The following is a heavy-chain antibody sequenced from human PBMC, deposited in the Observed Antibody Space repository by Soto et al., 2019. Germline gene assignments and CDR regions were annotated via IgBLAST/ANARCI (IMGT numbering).Heavy chain of an antibody. CDR1: GYTLRNYW. V-gene: IGHV5-51*01. J-gene: IGHJ6*02. Sequence: GHSLKISCKGSGYTLRNYWIGWVRQMPGKGLEWMGIIYPGDSDTKYNPSFQGQVTISADKSITTTYLRWTSLKASDTAIYYCAASIFYYGMDVWGQGTTVTVSS. CDR3: AASIFYYGMDV. CDR2: IYPGDSDT.